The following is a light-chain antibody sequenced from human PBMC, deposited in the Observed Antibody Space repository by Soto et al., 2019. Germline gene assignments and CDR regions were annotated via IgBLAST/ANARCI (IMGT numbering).Light chain of an antibody. Sequence: DIQMTQSPSTLSASVGDRVTITCRASQSISSWLAWYQQKPGKAPKLLIYKASSLESGVPSRFSGSGSGTEFTLTISSLQPDGFATYYCQQYNSYPSCGGGTKVEIK. CDR2: KAS. V-gene: IGKV1-5*03. CDR3: QQYNSYPS. CDR1: QSISSW. J-gene: IGKJ4*01.